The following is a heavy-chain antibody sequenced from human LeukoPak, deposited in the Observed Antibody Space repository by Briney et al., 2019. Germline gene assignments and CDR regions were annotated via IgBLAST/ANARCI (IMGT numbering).Heavy chain of an antibody. D-gene: IGHD6-13*01. J-gene: IGHJ4*02. Sequence: PGGSLRLSCAASGLTFSSYSMNWVRQAPGKGLVWVSSISSSNVYIYYADSVKGRFTISRDNAKNSLYLQMNSLRAEDTAMYYCARGVVAAAGRYYFDYWGQGTLVTVSS. CDR3: ARGVVAAAGRYYFDY. CDR1: GLTFSSYS. V-gene: IGHV3-21*01. CDR2: ISSSNVYI.